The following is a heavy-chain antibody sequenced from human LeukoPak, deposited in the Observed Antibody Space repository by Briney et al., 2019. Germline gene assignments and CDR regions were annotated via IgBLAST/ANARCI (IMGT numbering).Heavy chain of an antibody. D-gene: IGHD1-26*01. CDR3: ASVLGGSYYIGFDY. Sequence: GASVKVSCKASGYTFTSYGISWVRQAPGQGLEWMGWISAYNGNTNYAQKLQGRVTMTTDTSTSTAYVELRSLRSDDTAVYYCASVLGGSYYIGFDYWGQGTLVTVSS. V-gene: IGHV1-18*01. J-gene: IGHJ4*02. CDR1: GYTFTSYG. CDR2: ISAYNGNT.